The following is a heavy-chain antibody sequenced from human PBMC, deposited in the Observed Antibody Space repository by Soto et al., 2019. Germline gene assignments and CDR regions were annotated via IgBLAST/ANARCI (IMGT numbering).Heavy chain of an antibody. D-gene: IGHD4-4*01. J-gene: IGHJ6*03. V-gene: IGHV4-34*01. CDR1: GGSFSGYY. CDR2: INHSGST. Sequence: SETLSLTCAVYGGSFSGYYWSWIRQPPGKGLEWIGEINHSGSTNYNPSLKSRVTISVDTSKNQFSLKLSSVTAADTAVYYCARGLGDDSNYVWRYYYYYMDVWGKGTTVTVSS. CDR3: ARGLGDDSNYVWRYYYYYMDV.